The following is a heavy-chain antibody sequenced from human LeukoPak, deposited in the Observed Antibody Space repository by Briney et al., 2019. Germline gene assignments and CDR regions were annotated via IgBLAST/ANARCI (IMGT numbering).Heavy chain of an antibody. CDR1: NGSINGFF. V-gene: IGHV4-59*01. D-gene: IGHD2-8*01. Sequence: PSETLSLTCTVSNGSINGFFWSWIRQPPGKGLEWIGFIYYSGNTNYNPSLKTRVKMSVDSSKNQFSLKLSSVTAADTAVYYCARQEEFCTNGVCSRGALDYWGQGALVTVSS. J-gene: IGHJ4*02. CDR3: ARQEEFCTNGVCSRGALDY. CDR2: IYYSGNT.